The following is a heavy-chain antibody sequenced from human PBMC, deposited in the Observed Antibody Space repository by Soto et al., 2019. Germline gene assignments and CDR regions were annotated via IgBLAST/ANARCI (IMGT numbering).Heavy chain of an antibody. CDR3: AKGLGFTMVRGSGDYYYGMDV. Sequence: QVQLVESGGGVVQPGRSLRLSCAASGFTFSSYGMYWVRQAPGKGLEWVAVISYDGSNKYYADSVKGRFTISRDNSKNTQYRQMNSLRAEDTAVYYCAKGLGFTMVRGSGDYYYGMDVWGHGTTVTVSS. J-gene: IGHJ6*02. CDR2: ISYDGSNK. CDR1: GFTFSSYG. D-gene: IGHD3-10*01. V-gene: IGHV3-30*18.